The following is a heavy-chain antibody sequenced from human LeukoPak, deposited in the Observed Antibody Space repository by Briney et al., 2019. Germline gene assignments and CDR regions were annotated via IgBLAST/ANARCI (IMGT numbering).Heavy chain of an antibody. CDR2: IYYSGST. CDR3: ARDDHSSGWYWFDP. Sequence: SETLSLTCTVSGGSISTYYWSWIRQPPGKGLEWIGYIYYSGSTSYNPSLKSRVTISVDTSKNQFSLKLSSVTAADTAVYYCARDDHSSGWYWFDPWGQGTLVTVSS. CDR1: GGSISTYY. J-gene: IGHJ5*02. D-gene: IGHD6-19*01. V-gene: IGHV4-59*01.